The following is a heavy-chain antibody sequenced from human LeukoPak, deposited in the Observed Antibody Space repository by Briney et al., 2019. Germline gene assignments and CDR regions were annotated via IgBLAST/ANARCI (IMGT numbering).Heavy chain of an antibody. CDR2: ISSSSSYI. D-gene: IGHD3-3*01. Sequence: PGGSLRLSCAASGFTFSSYSMNWVRQAPGKGLEWVSSISSSSSYIYYADSVKGRFTISRDNAKNSLYLQMNSLRAEDTAVYYCAKYYDFWSGYSPDAFDIWGQGTMVTVSS. V-gene: IGHV3-21*01. CDR1: GFTFSSYS. CDR3: AKYYDFWSGYSPDAFDI. J-gene: IGHJ3*02.